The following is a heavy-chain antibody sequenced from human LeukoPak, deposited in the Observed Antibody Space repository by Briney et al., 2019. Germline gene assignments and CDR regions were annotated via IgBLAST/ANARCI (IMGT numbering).Heavy chain of an antibody. CDR1: GFTFSSYG. CDR3: AKDHGSGSYCFDY. V-gene: IGHV3-30*18. D-gene: IGHD3-10*01. Sequence: GGSLRLSCAASGFTFSSYGMHWVRQAPGKGLEWVAVISYDGSNKYYADSVKGRFTISRDNSKNTLYLQMNSPRAEDTAVYYCAKDHGSGSYCFDYWGQGTLVTVSS. J-gene: IGHJ4*02. CDR2: ISYDGSNK.